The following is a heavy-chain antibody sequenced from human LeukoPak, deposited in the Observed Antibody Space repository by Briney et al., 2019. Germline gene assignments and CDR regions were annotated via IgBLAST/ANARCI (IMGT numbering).Heavy chain of an antibody. D-gene: IGHD2/OR15-2a*01. CDR3: AKYYSRGLDI. Sequence: GGSLRLSCAASGFTFSSYAMSWVRQTSGKGLEWVAHISQDETKNYYVDSVKGRFTISRDNGKNSLYLEMSSLRAEDTAVYYCAKYYSRGLDIWGQGTMVTVSS. J-gene: IGHJ3*02. V-gene: IGHV3-7*01. CDR1: GFTFSSYA. CDR2: ISQDETKN.